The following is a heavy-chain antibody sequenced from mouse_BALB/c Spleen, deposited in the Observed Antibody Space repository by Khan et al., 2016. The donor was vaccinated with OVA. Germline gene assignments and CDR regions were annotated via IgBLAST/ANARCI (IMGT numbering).Heavy chain of an antibody. D-gene: IGHD2-3*01. Sequence: VQLQESGPELVKPGASVKMSCKASGYTFTYYVITWVKQRTGQGLEWIGEIYPGSDNAYYNERFKGKATLTADKSSNTTHMQLSSLTSEDSAVYFCARGDGYYVYFDYWGQGTTLTASS. CDR3: ARGDGYYVYFDY. J-gene: IGHJ2*01. V-gene: IGHV1-81*01. CDR2: IYPGSDNA. CDR1: GYTFTYYV.